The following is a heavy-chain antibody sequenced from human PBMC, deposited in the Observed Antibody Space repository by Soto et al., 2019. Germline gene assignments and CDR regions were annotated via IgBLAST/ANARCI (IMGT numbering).Heavy chain of an antibody. CDR1: AFTFSGYA. V-gene: IGHV3-23*01. D-gene: IGHD4-17*01. Sequence: PGGSLRLHCAASAFTFSGYAMTWVRQAPRKGQEWVSGISGGGGSTYYADSVKGRFSISRDNSKNTLYLQMNSLRGEDTAVYYRAKNRNGEYDSYFDLWGRGSLVTVSS. CDR3: AKNRNGEYDSYFDL. CDR2: ISGGGGST. J-gene: IGHJ2*01.